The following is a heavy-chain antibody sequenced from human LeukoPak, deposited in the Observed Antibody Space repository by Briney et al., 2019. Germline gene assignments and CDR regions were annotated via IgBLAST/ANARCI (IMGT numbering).Heavy chain of an antibody. D-gene: IGHD1-26*01. J-gene: IGHJ5*02. CDR2: IRSKAYGGTT. CDR1: GFTFGDYA. Sequence: GGSLRLSCTTSGFTFGDYAMSWFRQAPGKGLEWVGFIRSKAYGGTTDYAASAKGRFIVSRDDSKSIAYLQMNSLKTEDTAVYYCTRRRAVNWFDPWGQGTLVTVSS. CDR3: TRRRAVNWFDP. V-gene: IGHV3-49*03.